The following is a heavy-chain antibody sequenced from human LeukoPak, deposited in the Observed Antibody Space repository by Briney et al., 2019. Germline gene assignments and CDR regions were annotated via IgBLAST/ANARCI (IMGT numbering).Heavy chain of an antibody. D-gene: IGHD1-1*01. J-gene: IGHJ4*02. V-gene: IGHV3-74*01. CDR2: INSDGSST. CDR1: GFTFSSYW. Sequence: AGGSLRLSCAASGFTFSSYWMHWVRQAPGKGLVWDSRINSDGSSTSYADSVKGRFTISRDNAKNTLYLQMNSLRAEDTAVYYCARDGVGTGDYWGQGTLVTVSS. CDR3: ARDGVGTGDY.